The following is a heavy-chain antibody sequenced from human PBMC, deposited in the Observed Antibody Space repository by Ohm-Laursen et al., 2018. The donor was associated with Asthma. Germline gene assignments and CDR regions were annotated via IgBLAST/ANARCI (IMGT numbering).Heavy chain of an antibody. V-gene: IGHV3-30*18. CDR1: GFTFNSYG. Sequence: SLRLSCTASGFTFNSYGKHWVRQAPGKGLEWVAVISFDGSNKYYADSVKGRFTISRDNSKNTLYLQMNSLRAEDTAIYYCAKDVLGFVAAAQDWGQGTLVTVSS. J-gene: IGHJ4*02. CDR3: AKDVLGFVAAAQD. D-gene: IGHD6-13*01. CDR2: ISFDGSNK.